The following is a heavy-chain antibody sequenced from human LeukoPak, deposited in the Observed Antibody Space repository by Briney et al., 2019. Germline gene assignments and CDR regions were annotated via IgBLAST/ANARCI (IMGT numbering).Heavy chain of an antibody. Sequence: PGGSLRLSCVASRFTFSSYGMHWVRQAPGKGLEWVSSISSSSSYIYYADSVKGRFTISRDNAKNSLYLQMNSLRAEDTAVYYCATKDEIVVVPAEDYWGQGTLVTVSS. CDR2: ISSSSSYI. V-gene: IGHV3-21*01. CDR3: ATKDEIVVVPAEDY. CDR1: RFTFSSYG. D-gene: IGHD2-2*01. J-gene: IGHJ4*02.